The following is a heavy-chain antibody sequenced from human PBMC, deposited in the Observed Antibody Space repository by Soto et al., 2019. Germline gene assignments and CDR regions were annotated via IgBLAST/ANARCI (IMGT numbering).Heavy chain of an antibody. D-gene: IGHD2-2*01. Sequence: SETLSLTCTVSGSSISSYYWSWIRQPPGKGLEWIGYIYYSGSTNYNPSLKSRVTISVDTSKNQFSLKLSSVTAADTAVYYCARETSDDHNWFDPWGQGTLVTVSS. CDR1: GSSISSYY. J-gene: IGHJ5*02. V-gene: IGHV4-59*12. CDR3: ARETSDDHNWFDP. CDR2: IYYSGST.